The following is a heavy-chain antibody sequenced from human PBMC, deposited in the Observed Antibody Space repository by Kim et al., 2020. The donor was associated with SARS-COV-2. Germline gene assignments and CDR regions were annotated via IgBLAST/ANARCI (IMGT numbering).Heavy chain of an antibody. CDR3: ARGSFQQGFDP. Sequence: GGSLRLSCEASGFTFSSYWMNWVRQGPGKGRVWVARIKSDGSDTNYADSVKGRFTISRDNAKNTLHLQLNSLGVEDTAIYYCARGSFQQGFDPWGQGTLVTVSS. CDR1: GFTFSSYW. V-gene: IGHV3-74*01. CDR2: IKSDGSDT. D-gene: IGHD6-13*01. J-gene: IGHJ5*02.